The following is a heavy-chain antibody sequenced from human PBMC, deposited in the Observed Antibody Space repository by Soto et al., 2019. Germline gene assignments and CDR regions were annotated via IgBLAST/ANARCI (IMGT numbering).Heavy chain of an antibody. CDR3: ARGDIVAIFGMDV. CDR1: GYTFTNYY. CDR2: INPSGGST. D-gene: IGHD5-12*01. Sequence: QVQLVQSGAEVKKPGASVKVSCTASGYTFTNYYMHWVRQAPGQGLEWMGIINPSGGSTTYAQKFQGRVTMARDTSTSTVYMELTSLRSEDTAVYYCARGDIVAIFGMDVWGQGTTVTVSS. V-gene: IGHV1-46*01. J-gene: IGHJ6*02.